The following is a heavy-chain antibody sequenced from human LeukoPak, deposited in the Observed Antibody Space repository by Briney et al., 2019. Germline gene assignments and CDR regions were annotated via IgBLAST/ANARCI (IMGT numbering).Heavy chain of an antibody. J-gene: IGHJ4*02. Sequence: SETLSLTCTVSGASISSSSYYWGWIRQPPGKGLEWIGSMYYSGNTYFNPSLKSRVIISVDTSKNQFSLKLTSVTAADTAVYYCARSGTYQYSSTSDYWGQGTLVSVSS. CDR3: ARSGTYQYSSTSDY. CDR1: GASISSSSYY. V-gene: IGHV4-39*01. CDR2: MYYSGNT. D-gene: IGHD2-2*01.